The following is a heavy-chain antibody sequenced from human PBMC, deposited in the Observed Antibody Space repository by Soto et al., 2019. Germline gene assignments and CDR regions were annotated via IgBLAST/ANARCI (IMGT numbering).Heavy chain of an antibody. J-gene: IGHJ4*02. CDR2: IYWDGDK. Sequence: QITLKESGPPLVKPTQTLTLTCTFSGFSLTTTGVGVGWIRQPPGKALEWLALIYWDGDKRFRPSLKSSLTITKDTSKNQVVLTMTNVDPVDTATYYCARTDYYGSWYFDTWGQGTLVTVSS. D-gene: IGHD3-10*01. V-gene: IGHV2-5*02. CDR1: GFSLTTTGVG. CDR3: ARTDYYGSWYFDT.